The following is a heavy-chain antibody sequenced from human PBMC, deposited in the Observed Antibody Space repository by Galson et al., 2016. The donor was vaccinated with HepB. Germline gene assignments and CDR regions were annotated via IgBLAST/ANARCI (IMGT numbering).Heavy chain of an antibody. Sequence: CAISGDSVSSNSAAWNWIRQSPSRGLEWLGRTYYRSQWYDDYSQSVKSRIIISPDTSKNQFSLQLNSVTPEDTAVYYCARAEANWDGGGDDWFDPWGQGTLVTVSS. J-gene: IGHJ5*02. CDR2: TYYRSQWYD. D-gene: IGHD7-27*01. CDR1: GDSVSSNSAA. CDR3: ARAEANWDGGGDDWFDP. V-gene: IGHV6-1*01.